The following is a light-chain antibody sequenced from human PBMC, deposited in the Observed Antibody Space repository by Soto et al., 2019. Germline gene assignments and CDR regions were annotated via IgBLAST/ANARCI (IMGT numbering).Light chain of an antibody. V-gene: IGKV3-20*01. Sequence: EVVLTQSPGTLSLSPGERATLSCRASQSVSNNYFAWYQQKPGQAPRLLIFGSSDRATGTPDRFSGSGSGTAFTLIISRLEPEDFAVYYCQQYGSSPPYTFGQGTKLEIK. J-gene: IGKJ2*01. CDR1: QSVSNNY. CDR3: QQYGSSPPYT. CDR2: GSS.